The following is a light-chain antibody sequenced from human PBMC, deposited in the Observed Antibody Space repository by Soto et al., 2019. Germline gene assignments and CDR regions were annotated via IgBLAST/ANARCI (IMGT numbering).Light chain of an antibody. CDR3: QSYDRSLSADVV. CDR1: SSIGAGYD. CDR2: GNS. Sequence: QAVVTQPPSVSGAPGQRVTISCTGSSSIGAGYDVHWYKQLPGTAPKLLIYGNSNRPSGVPDRFSGSKSGTSASLAITDLQVEDEADYYCQSYDRSLSADVVFGGGTKLTVL. V-gene: IGLV1-40*01. J-gene: IGLJ2*01.